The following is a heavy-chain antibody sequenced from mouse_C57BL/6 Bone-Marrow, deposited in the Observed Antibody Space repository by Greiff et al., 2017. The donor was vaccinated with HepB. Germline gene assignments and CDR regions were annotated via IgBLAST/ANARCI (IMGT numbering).Heavy chain of an antibody. J-gene: IGHJ4*01. CDR1: GFTFSSYA. Sequence: EVQLVESGGGLVKPGGSLKLSCAASGFTFSSYAMSWVRQTPEKRLEWVATISDGGSYTYYPDNVKGRFTISRDNAKNNLYLQMSHQKSEDTAMYYCARDRELLRYFHAMDYWGQGTSVTVSS. V-gene: IGHV5-4*01. CDR3: ARDRELLRYFHAMDY. D-gene: IGHD1-1*01. CDR2: ISDGGSYT.